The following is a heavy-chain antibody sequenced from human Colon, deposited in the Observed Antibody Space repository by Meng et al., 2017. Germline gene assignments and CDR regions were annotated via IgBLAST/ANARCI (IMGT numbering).Heavy chain of an antibody. CDR2: IKQDGSEK. Sequence: GGSLRLSCAASGFTFSSYWMTWVRQAPGKGLEWVANIKQDGSEKYYVDSVKGRFTISRDNAKDSLYLQMNSLRAEDTAVYYCASSSGYYRGDFDYWGQGTLVTAPQ. D-gene: IGHD3-22*01. CDR1: GFTFSSYW. J-gene: IGHJ4*02. V-gene: IGHV3-7*01. CDR3: ASSSGYYRGDFDY.